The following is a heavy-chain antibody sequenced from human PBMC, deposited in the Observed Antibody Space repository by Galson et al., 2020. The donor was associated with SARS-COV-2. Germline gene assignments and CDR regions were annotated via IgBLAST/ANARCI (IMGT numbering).Heavy chain of an antibody. Sequence: SETLSLTCAVYGGSFSGYYWSWIRQPPGKGLEWIGEINHSGSTNYNPSLKSRVTISVDTSKNQFSLKLSSVTAADTAVYYCARGRYYYDSSGYGYWGQGTLVTVSS. CDR3: ARGRYYYDSSGYGY. CDR1: GGSFSGYY. J-gene: IGHJ4*02. V-gene: IGHV4-34*01. D-gene: IGHD3-22*01. CDR2: INHSGST.